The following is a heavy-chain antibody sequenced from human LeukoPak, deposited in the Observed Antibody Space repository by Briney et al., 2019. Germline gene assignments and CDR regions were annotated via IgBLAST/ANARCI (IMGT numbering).Heavy chain of an antibody. CDR3: ARDTWFDP. Sequence: GGSLRLSCAASGFTFSSYWMGWVRQAPGKGLEWVANIEPDGSDKYYVDSVKGRFTISRDNAKNSLYLQMNSLRAEDTAVYYCARDTWFDPWGQGTLVTVSS. J-gene: IGHJ5*02. CDR1: GFTFSSYW. V-gene: IGHV3-7*01. CDR2: IEPDGSDK.